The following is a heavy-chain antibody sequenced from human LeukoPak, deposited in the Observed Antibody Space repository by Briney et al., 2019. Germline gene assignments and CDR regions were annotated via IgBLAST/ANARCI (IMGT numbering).Heavy chain of an antibody. J-gene: IGHJ6*02. Sequence: PGGSLRLSCAASGFTFSSYWMSWVRQAPGKGLEWVANIKQDGSEKYYVDSVKGRFTISRDNAKNSLYLQMNSLRAEDTAVYYCARDKRYCSGGSCYYYYYGMDVWGQGTTVTVSS. V-gene: IGHV3-7*01. CDR1: GFTFSSYW. D-gene: IGHD2-15*01. CDR2: IKQDGSEK. CDR3: ARDKRYCSGGSCYYYYYGMDV.